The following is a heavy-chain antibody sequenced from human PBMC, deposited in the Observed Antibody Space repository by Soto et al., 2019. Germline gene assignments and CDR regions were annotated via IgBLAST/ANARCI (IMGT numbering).Heavy chain of an antibody. D-gene: IGHD2-21*01. V-gene: IGHV1-18*04. CDR3: ARERVFPSRGWDAFDI. Sequence: QVQLVQSGAEVKKPGASVKVSCKASGYTFTSYGISWVRQAPGQGLEWMGWTSAYNGNTNYAQKLEGRVTMTTDTSTSTAYMELRSLRSDDTAVYYCARERVFPSRGWDAFDIWGQGTMVTVSS. CDR1: GYTFTSYG. J-gene: IGHJ3*02. CDR2: TSAYNGNT.